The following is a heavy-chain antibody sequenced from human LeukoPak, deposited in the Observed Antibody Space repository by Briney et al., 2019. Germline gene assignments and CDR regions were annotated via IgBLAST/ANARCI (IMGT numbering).Heavy chain of an antibody. CDR1: GGSFSGYY. D-gene: IGHD3-22*01. J-gene: IGHJ3*02. CDR2: INHSGST. V-gene: IGHV4-34*01. CDR3: ARQEGYDSSEGDAFDI. Sequence: TPSETLSLTCAVYGGSFSGYYWSWIRQPPGKGLEWIGEINHSGSTNYNPSLKSRVTISVDTSKNQFSLKLSSVTAADTAVYYCARQEGYDSSEGDAFDIWGQGTMVTVSS.